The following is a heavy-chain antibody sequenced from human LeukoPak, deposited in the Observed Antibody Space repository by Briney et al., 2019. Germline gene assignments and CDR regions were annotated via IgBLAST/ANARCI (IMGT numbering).Heavy chain of an antibody. CDR3: ARPVTARGGSGWPQHIDY. CDR2: INHSGIT. J-gene: IGHJ4*02. CDR1: GGSFTDYY. Sequence: SETLSLTCAVYGGSFTDYYWNWIRQPPGKGLEWIGEINHSGITHYNPSLKSRVTISVDPSKDQFSLKLTSVTTADTAVYYCARPVTARGGSGWPQHIDYWGQGTLVSVSS. D-gene: IGHD6-19*01. V-gene: IGHV4-34*01.